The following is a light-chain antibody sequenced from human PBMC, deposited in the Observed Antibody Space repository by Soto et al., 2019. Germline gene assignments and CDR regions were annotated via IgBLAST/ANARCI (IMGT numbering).Light chain of an antibody. CDR2: AVT. V-gene: IGLV2-14*01. CDR3: TSCTRSSTLI. J-gene: IGLJ2*01. Sequence: QSVLTQPASVSGSPGQSITIPCTGTSSDVGGYNYVSWYQHHPGKAPKLIISAVTNRPSGVSTRFSGSKSGNTASLTISGLRTEDEADYCCTSCTRSSTLIFGGGTQVTVL. CDR1: SSDVGGYNY.